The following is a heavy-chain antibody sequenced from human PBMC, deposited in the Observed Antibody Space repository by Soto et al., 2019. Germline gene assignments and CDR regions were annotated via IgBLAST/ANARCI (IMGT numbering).Heavy chain of an antibody. J-gene: IGHJ4*02. V-gene: IGHV1-2*02. CDR1: VYSFTCYY. D-gene: IGHD2-15*01. Sequence: XSVKVYCKASVYSFTCYYMHWVRQAPGQGLEWMGWINPNSGGTNYAQKFQGRVTMTRDTSISTAYMELSRLRSDDTAVYYCARVNVVVVAATREYYFDYWGQGTLVTAPQ. CDR2: INPNSGGT. CDR3: ARVNVVVVAATREYYFDY.